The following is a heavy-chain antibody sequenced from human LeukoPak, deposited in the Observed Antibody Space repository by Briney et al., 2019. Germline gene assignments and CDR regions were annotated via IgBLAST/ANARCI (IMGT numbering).Heavy chain of an antibody. CDR2: IYYSGST. CDR1: GGSISSYY. V-gene: IGHV4-59*01. D-gene: IGHD1-26*01. J-gene: IGHJ6*03. Sequence: SETLSLTCTVSGGSISSYYWSWIRQPPGKGLEWIGYIYYSGSTNYNPSLKSRVTISVDTSKNQFSLKLSSVTAADTAVYYCARRVGATRIYYYYMDVWGKGTTVTVSS. CDR3: ARRVGATRIYYYYMDV.